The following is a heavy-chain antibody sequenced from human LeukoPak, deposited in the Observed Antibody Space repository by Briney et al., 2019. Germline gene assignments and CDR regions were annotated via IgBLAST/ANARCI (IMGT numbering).Heavy chain of an antibody. Sequence: PGRSLRLSCAAPGFTFSSYAMHWVRQAPGKGLEWVAVISYDGSNKYYADSVKGRFTISRDNSKNTLYLQMSSLRAEDTAVYYCARVYSSSWYVSYYYYGMDVWGQGTTVTVSS. D-gene: IGHD6-13*01. V-gene: IGHV3-30*04. CDR2: ISYDGSNK. J-gene: IGHJ6*02. CDR1: GFTFSSYA. CDR3: ARVYSSSWYVSYYYYGMDV.